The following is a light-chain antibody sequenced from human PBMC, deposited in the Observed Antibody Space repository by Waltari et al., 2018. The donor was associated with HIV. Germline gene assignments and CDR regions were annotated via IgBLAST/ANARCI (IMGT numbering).Light chain of an antibody. CDR1: QGISNY. CDR3: QKYSNAPFS. Sequence: DIQMTQSTSSLSASVGDRVTISCRASQGISNYLAWYQQKPGKPPKLLIYAASTLQLGVASRFNGSGTGTDFTLTISSMRPEDFATYYCQKYSNAPFSFGPGTTVDIK. V-gene: IGKV1-27*01. J-gene: IGKJ3*01. CDR2: AAS.